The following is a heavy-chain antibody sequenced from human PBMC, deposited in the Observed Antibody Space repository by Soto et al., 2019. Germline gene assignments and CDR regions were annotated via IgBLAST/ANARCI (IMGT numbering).Heavy chain of an antibody. J-gene: IGHJ4*02. Sequence: ASVKVSCKASGYTFTSYAMHWVRQAPGQRLEWMGWINAGNGNTKYSQKFQGRVTITRDTSASTAYKELSSLRSEDTAVYHCARGLNGYLHYFDYWGQGTLVTVSS. CDR1: GYTFTSYA. V-gene: IGHV1-3*01. D-gene: IGHD5-18*01. CDR3: ARGLNGYLHYFDY. CDR2: INAGNGNT.